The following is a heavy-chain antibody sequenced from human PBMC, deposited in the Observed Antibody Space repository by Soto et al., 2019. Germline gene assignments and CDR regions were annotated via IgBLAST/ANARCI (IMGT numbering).Heavy chain of an antibody. D-gene: IGHD4-17*01. CDR1: EFTFSSYW. Sequence: EVQLVESGGGLVQPGGSLRLSCAASEFTFSSYWMSWVRQAPGTGLEWVANIKQDGSEKYYVDSVKGRFTISTDIAKNSLYLKMNSLRAEDTAGYYGARDGLPTSDYWGQGTLVAVAA. V-gene: IGHV3-7*01. J-gene: IGHJ4*02. CDR3: ARDGLPTSDY. CDR2: IKQDGSEK.